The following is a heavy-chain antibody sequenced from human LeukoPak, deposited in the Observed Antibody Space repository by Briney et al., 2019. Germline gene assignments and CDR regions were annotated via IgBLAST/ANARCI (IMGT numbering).Heavy chain of an antibody. J-gene: IGHJ4*02. CDR1: GGSFSSGGYY. CDR3: ARWDSSSSNGGY. D-gene: IGHD6-6*01. Sequence: SQTLSLTCTVSGGSFSSGGYYWSWIRQPPGKGLEWIGYIYHSGSTYYNPSLKSRVTISVDRSKNQFSLKLSSVTAADTAVYYCARWDSSSSNGGYWGQGTLVTVSS. V-gene: IGHV4-30-2*01. CDR2: IYHSGST.